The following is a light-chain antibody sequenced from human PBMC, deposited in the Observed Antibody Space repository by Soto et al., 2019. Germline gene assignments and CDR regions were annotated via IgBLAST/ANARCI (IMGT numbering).Light chain of an antibody. J-gene: IGKJ1*01. V-gene: IGKV3-20*01. CDR2: GAS. CDR1: QGVSSNS. Sequence: EIVLTQSPGTLSLSPGERATLSCRASQGVSSNSLAWYQQKPGQAPRLLIYGASSRATGISDRFSGSGSGTDFTLTINRLEPEDFAIYFCQQYGSSPGTFGQGTKVDIK. CDR3: QQYGSSPGT.